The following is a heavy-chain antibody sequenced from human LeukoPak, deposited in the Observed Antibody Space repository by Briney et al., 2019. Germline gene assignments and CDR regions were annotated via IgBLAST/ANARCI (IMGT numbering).Heavy chain of an antibody. CDR2: ISGSGGST. CDR3: AITPRRITMVRGVTDY. CDR1: GFTFSSYG. J-gene: IGHJ4*02. D-gene: IGHD3-10*01. Sequence: PGGSLRLSCAASGFTFSSYGMSWVRQAPGKGLEWVSAISGSGGSTYYADSVKGRFTISRDNSKNTLYLQMNSLRAEDTAVYYCAITPRRITMVRGVTDYWGQGALVTVSS. V-gene: IGHV3-23*01.